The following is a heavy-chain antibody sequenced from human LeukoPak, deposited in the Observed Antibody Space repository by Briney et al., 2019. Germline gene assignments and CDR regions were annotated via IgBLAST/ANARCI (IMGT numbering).Heavy chain of an antibody. V-gene: IGHV1-2*02. D-gene: IGHD7-27*01. Sequence: ASVKLSCTASGYTFTGYYMHWVRQAPGQGLEWMGWINPNRGGTNYAQKFQGRVTMTRDTSISTAYMALSRLRSDDTAVYYCARDPSGDRGYFDYWGQGTLVTVSS. CDR2: INPNRGGT. CDR3: ARDPSGDRGYFDY. CDR1: GYTFTGYY. J-gene: IGHJ4*02.